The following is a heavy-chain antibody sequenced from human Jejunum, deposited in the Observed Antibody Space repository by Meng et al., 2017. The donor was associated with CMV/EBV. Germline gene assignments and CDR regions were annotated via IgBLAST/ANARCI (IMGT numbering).Heavy chain of an antibody. CDR1: YTFTGHY. CDR3: ARDLRFLGRCYGMDV. J-gene: IGHJ6*02. D-gene: IGHD3-3*01. Sequence: YTFTGHYIQWVRQAPGQGLEWMGWINPDSGGINYAQKFPGRVTMTWDTSINTAYMELGRLTSDDTAVYYCARDLRFLGRCYGMDVWGQGTTVTVSS. CDR2: INPDSGGI. V-gene: IGHV1-2*02.